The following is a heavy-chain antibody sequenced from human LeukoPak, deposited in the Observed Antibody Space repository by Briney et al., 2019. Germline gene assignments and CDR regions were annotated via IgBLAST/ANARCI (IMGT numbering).Heavy chain of an antibody. CDR2: INHSGST. Sequence: SETLSLTCAVYGGSFSGYYWSWIRQPPGKGLEWIGEINHSGSTNYNPSLKSRVTISVDTSKNQFSLKLSSVTAADTAVYYCARDSGHGYNGFDFDYWGQGTLVPSPQ. D-gene: IGHD5-24*01. V-gene: IGHV4-34*01. J-gene: IGHJ4*02. CDR1: GGSFSGYY. CDR3: ARDSGHGYNGFDFDY.